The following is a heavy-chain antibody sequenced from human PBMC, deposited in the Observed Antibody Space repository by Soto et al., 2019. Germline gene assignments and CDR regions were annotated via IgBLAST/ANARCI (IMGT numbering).Heavy chain of an antibody. CDR1: GFTFSSYS. CDR2: ISSSSSYI. Sequence: GGSLRLSCAAPGFTFSSYSMNWVRQAPGKGLEWVSSISSSSSYIYYADSVKGRFTISRDNAKSSLYLQMNSLRAEDTAVYYCARDGVPAAQDPYYYYGMDVWGQGTTVTVSS. J-gene: IGHJ6*02. CDR3: ARDGVPAAQDPYYYYGMDV. V-gene: IGHV3-21*01. D-gene: IGHD2-2*01.